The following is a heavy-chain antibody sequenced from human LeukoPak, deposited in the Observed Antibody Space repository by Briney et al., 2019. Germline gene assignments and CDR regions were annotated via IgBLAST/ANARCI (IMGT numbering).Heavy chain of an antibody. CDR1: GYTFTGYY. J-gene: IGHJ6*02. CDR3: ARGRVVPGEMVYYYGMDV. Sequence: ALVKVSCKASGYTFTGYYMHWVRQAPGQGLEWMGWINPNGGDTNYAQKFQGRVTMTRDTSISTAYMELSRLRSDDTAVFYCARGRVVPGEMVYYYGMDVWGQGTTVAVSS. D-gene: IGHD2-8*01. CDR2: INPNGGDT. V-gene: IGHV1-2*02.